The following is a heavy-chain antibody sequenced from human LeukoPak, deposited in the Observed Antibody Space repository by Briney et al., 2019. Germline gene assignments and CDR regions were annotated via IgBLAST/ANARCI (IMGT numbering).Heavy chain of an antibody. CDR1: GCSISSGDYY. CDR2: IYYSGST. J-gene: IGHJ3*02. CDR3: AREPFSRGNSYGTGAFDI. V-gene: IGHV4-30-4*01. Sequence: SETLSFTCTVSGCSISSGDYYWSWIRQPPGKGLEWIGYIYYSGSTYYNPSLKSRVTISVDTSKNQFSLKLSSVTAADTAVYYCAREPFSRGNSYGTGAFDIWGQGTMVTVSS. D-gene: IGHD5-18*01.